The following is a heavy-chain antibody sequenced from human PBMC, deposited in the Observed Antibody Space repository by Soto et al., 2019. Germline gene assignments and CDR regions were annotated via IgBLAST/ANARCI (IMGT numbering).Heavy chain of an antibody. CDR2: VSGRGGSA. Sequence: VQLLESGGGLVQPGGSLRLSCSTSGFTFNTYAMTWVRQAPGKGLEWVARVSGRGGSAYYADSVKGRLTISRDNSNNTLYLQMTNVRGEDTAVYYCVRRAGGAVVWYYDLWGRGTLVSVFS. V-gene: IGHV3-23*01. J-gene: IGHJ2*01. D-gene: IGHD2-21*01. CDR1: GFTFNTYA. CDR3: VRRAGGAVVWYYDL.